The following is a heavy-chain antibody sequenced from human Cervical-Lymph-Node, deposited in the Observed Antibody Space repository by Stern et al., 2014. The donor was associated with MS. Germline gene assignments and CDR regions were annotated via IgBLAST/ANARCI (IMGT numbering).Heavy chain of an antibody. J-gene: IGHJ4*02. CDR1: GGSISSGGYY. Sequence: QVQLQESGPGLVKPSQTLSLTCTVSGGSISSGGYYWSWIRPHPGKGLEWIGDIYYSGSTYYNPSLKSRVTISVDTSKNQLSLKLSSVTAADTAVYSCARVSYDFWSGYYAFDYWGQGTLVTVSS. V-gene: IGHV4-31*03. CDR2: IYYSGST. CDR3: ARVSYDFWSGYYAFDY. D-gene: IGHD3-3*01.